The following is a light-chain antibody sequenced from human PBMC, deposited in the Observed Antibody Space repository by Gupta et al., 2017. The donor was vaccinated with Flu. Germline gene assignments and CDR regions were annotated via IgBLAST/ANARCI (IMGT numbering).Light chain of an antibody. J-gene: IGKJ2*01. CDR1: QSIRSD. V-gene: IGKV3D-15*01. Sequence: EVVMTQSLATLSVSPGDTVTLSCRASQSIRSDLVWYQQKPGQPPRLLIYGASARAAGIPGRFSGSGSDTECTLTISSLQSEESAVYYCQQYENWPPGYTFGQGTKLEIK. CDR3: QQYENWPPGYT. CDR2: GAS.